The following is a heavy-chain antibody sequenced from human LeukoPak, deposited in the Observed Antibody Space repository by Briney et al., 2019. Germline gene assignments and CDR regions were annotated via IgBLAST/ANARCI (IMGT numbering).Heavy chain of an antibody. CDR2: INPNSGGT. D-gene: IGHD4-17*01. Sequence: ASVKVSCKASGYTFTGYYMHWVRQAPGQGLEWMGWINPNSGGTNYAQKFQGRVTMTRDTSISTAYMELSRLRSDDTAVYYCARAGVEMEWGDGDYVYFDYWGQGTLVTVSS. CDR1: GYTFTGYY. CDR3: ARAGVEMEWGDGDYVYFDY. J-gene: IGHJ4*02. V-gene: IGHV1-2*02.